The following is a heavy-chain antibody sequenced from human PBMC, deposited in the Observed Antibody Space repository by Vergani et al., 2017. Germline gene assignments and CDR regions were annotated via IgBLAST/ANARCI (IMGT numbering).Heavy chain of an antibody. CDR2: IRYDGRNT. Sequence: VELLESGGGLAQPGGSLRVSCSASGFRVTTYYMSWVRQAPGKGLEWVTFIRYDGRNTYYADSVKGRVTISRDNSKNTLFLQMNSLRPEDTAVYYCARDTVTGSRYFDYWGQGTLVTVSS. D-gene: IGHD6-19*01. V-gene: IGHV3-30*02. J-gene: IGHJ4*02. CDR1: GFRVTTYY. CDR3: ARDTVTGSRYFDY.